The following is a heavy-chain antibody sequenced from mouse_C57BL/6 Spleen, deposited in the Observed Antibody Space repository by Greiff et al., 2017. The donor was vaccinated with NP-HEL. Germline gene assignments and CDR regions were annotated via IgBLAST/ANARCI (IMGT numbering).Heavy chain of an antibody. CDR1: GFTFSDFY. V-gene: IGHV7-1*01. CDR2: SRNKANDYTT. Sequence: EVKLVESGGGLVQSGRSLRLSCATSGFTFSDFYMEWVRQAPGKGLEWIAASRNKANDYTTEYSASVQGRFIVSRDTSQSILYLQMNALRAEDTASYYCARVYYGYAMDYWGQGTSVTVSS. J-gene: IGHJ4*01. D-gene: IGHD1-1*01. CDR3: ARVYYGYAMDY.